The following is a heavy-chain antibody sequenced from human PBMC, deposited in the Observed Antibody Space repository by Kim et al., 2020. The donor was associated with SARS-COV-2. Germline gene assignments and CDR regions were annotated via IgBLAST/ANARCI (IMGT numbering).Heavy chain of an antibody. J-gene: IGHJ6*02. V-gene: IGHV3-13*01. CDR2: IGTAGDT. CDR1: GFTFSSYD. D-gene: IGHD6-13*01. Sequence: GGSLRLSCAASGFTFSSYDMHWVRQATGKGLEWVSAIGTAGDTYYPGSVKGRFTISRENAKNSLYLQMNSLRAGDTAVYYCARGVISWTWDYYYGMDVWGQGTTVTVSS. CDR3: ARGVISWTWDYYYGMDV.